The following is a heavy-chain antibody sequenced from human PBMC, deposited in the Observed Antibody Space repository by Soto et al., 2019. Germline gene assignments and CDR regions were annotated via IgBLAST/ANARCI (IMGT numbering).Heavy chain of an antibody. Sequence: QVQLVESGGGVVQPGRSLRLSCAASGFTFSSYAMHWVRQAPGKGLEWVAVISYDGSNKYYADSVKGRFTISRDNXXXXXXLQMNSLRAEDTAVYYCARGGSSSSVFTYAFDIWGQGTMVTVSS. J-gene: IGHJ3*02. V-gene: IGHV3-30-3*01. D-gene: IGHD6-6*01. CDR3: ARGGSSSSVFTYAFDI. CDR2: ISYDGSNK. CDR1: GFTFSSYA.